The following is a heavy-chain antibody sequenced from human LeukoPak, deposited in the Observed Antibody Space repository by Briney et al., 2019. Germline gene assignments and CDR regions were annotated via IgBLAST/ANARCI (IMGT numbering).Heavy chain of an antibody. Sequence: SETLSLTCTVSGGSISSYYWSWIRQPAGKGLEWIGRIYTSGSTNYNPSLKSRVTMLVDTSKNQFSLKLSSVTAADTAVYYCARDPLYGDYFDYWGQGTLVTVSS. CDR3: ARDPLYGDYFDY. D-gene: IGHD4-17*01. V-gene: IGHV4-4*07. J-gene: IGHJ4*02. CDR1: GGSISSYY. CDR2: IYTSGST.